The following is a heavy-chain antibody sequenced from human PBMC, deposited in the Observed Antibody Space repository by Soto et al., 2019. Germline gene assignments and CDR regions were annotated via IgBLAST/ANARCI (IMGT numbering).Heavy chain of an antibody. J-gene: IGHJ4*02. V-gene: IGHV1-2*02. CDR1: GYSFTGYY. Sequence: ASVKVSCKASGYSFTGYYIHWVRQAPGLGLEWMGWINPNSGGTNFAQRFQARVTLTRDSSISTAYMELSGLGSDDTAVYFCARESHSYYSMAPDFWGQGTLVTVSS. D-gene: IGHD3-22*01. CDR2: INPNSGGT. CDR3: ARESHSYYSMAPDF.